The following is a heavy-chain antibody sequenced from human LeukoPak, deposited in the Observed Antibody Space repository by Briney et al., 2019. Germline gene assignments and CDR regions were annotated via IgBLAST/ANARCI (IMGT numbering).Heavy chain of an antibody. D-gene: IGHD5-12*01. Sequence: SETLSLTCTVSGGSISSYYWSWIRQPPGKGLEWIGSIYHSGSTYYNPSLKSRVTISVDTSKNQFSLKLSSVTAADTAVYYCARQGSGYADWFDPWGQGTLVTVSS. CDR1: GGSISSYY. J-gene: IGHJ5*02. V-gene: IGHV4-59*08. CDR3: ARQGSGYADWFDP. CDR2: IYHSGST.